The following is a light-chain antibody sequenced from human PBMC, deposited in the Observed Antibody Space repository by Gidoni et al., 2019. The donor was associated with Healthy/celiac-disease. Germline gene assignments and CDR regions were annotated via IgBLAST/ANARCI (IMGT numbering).Light chain of an antibody. J-gene: IGKJ4*01. CDR1: QSVSSY. Sequence: EIVLTQSPATLSVSPGERATLSCRASQSVSSYLAWYQQKPGQAPRLLIYDASNRATGIPARFSGSGSGTDFTLTISSLEPEDFAVYYCQQRSNWPPATFXGXTKVEIK. CDR3: QQRSNWPPAT. V-gene: IGKV3-11*01. CDR2: DAS.